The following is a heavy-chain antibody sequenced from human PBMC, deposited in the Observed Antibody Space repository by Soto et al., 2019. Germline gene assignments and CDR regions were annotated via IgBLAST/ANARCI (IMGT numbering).Heavy chain of an antibody. Sequence: QLQLQESGPGLVKPSETLSLTCTVSGGSISSSSYYWAWIRQPPGKGLEWIGSIYYSGRTYYNPSLKSRVTISVETSKNQFSLKLNSVTAADTAVFYCARSSTAFDPWGQGTLVTVSS. J-gene: IGHJ5*02. V-gene: IGHV4-39*01. D-gene: IGHD4-17*01. CDR2: IYYSGRT. CDR3: ARSSTAFDP. CDR1: GGSISSSSYY.